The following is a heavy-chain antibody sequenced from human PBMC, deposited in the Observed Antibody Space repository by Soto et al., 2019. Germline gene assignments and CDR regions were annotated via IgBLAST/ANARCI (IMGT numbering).Heavy chain of an antibody. J-gene: IGHJ4*02. Sequence: EVQLVESGGGLVKPGGSLRLSCAASGFTFSSYSMNWVRQAPGKGLEWVSSISSSSSYIYYADSVKGRFTISRDNAKNSLYLQMNSLRAEDTAVYYCARDLQELTYYFDYWGQGTLVTVSS. CDR3: ARDLQELTYYFDY. CDR1: GFTFSSYS. D-gene: IGHD1-7*01. V-gene: IGHV3-21*01. CDR2: ISSSSSYI.